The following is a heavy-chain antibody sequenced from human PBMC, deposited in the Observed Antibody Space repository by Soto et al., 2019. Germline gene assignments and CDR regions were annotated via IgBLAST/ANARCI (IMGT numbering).Heavy chain of an antibody. CDR2: INHSGST. V-gene: IGHV4-34*01. D-gene: IGHD1-7*01. CDR3: ASALELRSNFDY. CDR1: GGSFSGYY. Sequence: QVQLQQWGAGLLKPSETLSLTCAVYGGSFSGYYWSWIRQPPGKGLEWIGEINHSGSTNYNPSLKSRVTISVDTSKNQFSLKLSSVTAADTAVYYCASALELRSNFDYWGQGTLVTVS. J-gene: IGHJ4*02.